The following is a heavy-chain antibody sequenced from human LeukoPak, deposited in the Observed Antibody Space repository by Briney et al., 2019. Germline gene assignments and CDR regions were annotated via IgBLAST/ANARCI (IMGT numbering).Heavy chain of an antibody. CDR3: ARDGVVVTAIGFDY. Sequence: GGSLRLSCAASGFTFSSYSMNWVRQAPGKGLEWVSSISSSSSYVYYADSVKGRFTISRDNDKNSLYLQMNSPRAEDTAVYYCARDGVVVTAIGFDYWGQGTLVTVSS. V-gene: IGHV3-21*01. J-gene: IGHJ4*02. D-gene: IGHD2-21*02. CDR1: GFTFSSYS. CDR2: ISSSSSYV.